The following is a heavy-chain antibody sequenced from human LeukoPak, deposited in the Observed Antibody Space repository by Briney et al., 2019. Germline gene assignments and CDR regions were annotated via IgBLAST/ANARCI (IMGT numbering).Heavy chain of an antibody. CDR1: GYTFTSYY. CDR2: INPSGGST. J-gene: IGHJ4*02. Sequence: ASVKVFCKASGYTFTSYYMHWVRQAPGQGLEWMGIINPSGGSTSYAQKFQGRVTMTRDTSTSTVYMELSSLRSEDTAVYYCARVPHIAAAGDYWGQGTLVTVSS. CDR3: ARVPHIAAAGDY. V-gene: IGHV1-46*01. D-gene: IGHD6-13*01.